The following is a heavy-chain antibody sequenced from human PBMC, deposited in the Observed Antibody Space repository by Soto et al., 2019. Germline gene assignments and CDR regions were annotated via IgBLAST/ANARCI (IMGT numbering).Heavy chain of an antibody. CDR1: GFTFSSYA. CDR3: AKARSLYSGFDI. CDR2: ISYDGSNK. Sequence: GGSLRLSCAASGFTFSSYAMHWVRQAPGKGLEWVAVISYDGSNKYYADSVKGRFTISRDNSKNTLYLQMNSLRAEDTALYYCAKARSLYSGFDIWGQGTMVTVSS. V-gene: IGHV3-30-3*01. J-gene: IGHJ3*02. D-gene: IGHD1-26*01.